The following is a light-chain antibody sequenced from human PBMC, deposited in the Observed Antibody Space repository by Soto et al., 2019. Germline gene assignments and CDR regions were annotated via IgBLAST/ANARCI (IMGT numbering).Light chain of an antibody. J-gene: IGKJ1*01. CDR1: QSVSSN. V-gene: IGKV3-15*01. CDR3: QQYNNWSRT. Sequence: EIXMTQSPATLSVSPGERATLSCRASQSVSSNLAWYQQKPGQAPRLLIYGASTRATGIPATFSGSGSGTEFTLTISSLQSDDFAVCYCQQYNNWSRTFGQGTKVDIK. CDR2: GAS.